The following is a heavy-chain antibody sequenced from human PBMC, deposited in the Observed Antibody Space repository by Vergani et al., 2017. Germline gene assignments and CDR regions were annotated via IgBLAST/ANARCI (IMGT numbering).Heavy chain of an antibody. CDR3: ARYCPGYPYYDCWSDNVPGPFDY. Sequence: QVQLQQWGAGLLKPSETLSLTCAVYGGSFSGYYWSWIRQPPGKGLEWIGEINHSGSTNYNPSLKSRVTISVDTSKNQFSLKLSSVTAADTAVYYCARYCPGYPYYDCWSDNVPGPFDYWGQGTLVTVSS. V-gene: IGHV4-34*01. J-gene: IGHJ4*02. CDR2: INHSGST. D-gene: IGHD3-3*01. CDR1: GGSFSGYY.